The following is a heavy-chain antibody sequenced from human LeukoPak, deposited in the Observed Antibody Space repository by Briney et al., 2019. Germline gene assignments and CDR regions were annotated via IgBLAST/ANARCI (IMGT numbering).Heavy chain of an antibody. D-gene: IGHD2-15*01. CDR3: ARGLRVVVVAATPGYYYYYGMDV. CDR2: INHSGST. Sequence: SETLSLTCTVSGGSISSSSYYWDWIRRPPGKGLEWIGEINHSGSTNYNPSLKSRVTISVDTSKNQFSLKLSSVTAADTAVYYCARGLRVVVVAATPGYYYYYGMDVWGQGTTVTVSS. CDR1: GGSISSSSYY. J-gene: IGHJ6*02. V-gene: IGHV4-39*07.